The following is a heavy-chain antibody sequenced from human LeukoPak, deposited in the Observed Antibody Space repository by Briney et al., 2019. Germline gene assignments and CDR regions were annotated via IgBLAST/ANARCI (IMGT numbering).Heavy chain of an antibody. CDR1: GYTFPRYY. D-gene: IGHD4-17*01. V-gene: IGHV1-46*01. Sequence: ASVKVSCKASGYTFPRYYMHWVRQAPGQGLEWMGIINPSGSSTSYAQKFQGRVTMTRDTSTSTVYMELSSLRSEDTAVYYCARDLYQGSTTVTTYPLLYWGQGTLVTVSS. CDR2: INPSGSST. J-gene: IGHJ4*02. CDR3: ARDLYQGSTTVTTYPLLY.